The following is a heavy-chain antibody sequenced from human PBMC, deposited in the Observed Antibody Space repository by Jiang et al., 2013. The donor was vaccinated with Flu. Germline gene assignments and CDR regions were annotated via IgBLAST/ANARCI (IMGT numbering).Heavy chain of an antibody. CDR1: GFTFSSYS. Sequence: VQLVESGGGLVKPGGSLRLSCAASGFTFSSYSMNWVRQAPGKGLEWVSSISSSSSYICYADSVKGRFTISRDNAKNSLYLQMNSLRAEDTAVYYCAREGGQWLVRPPNFDYWGQGTLVTVSS. CDR2: ISSSSSYI. J-gene: IGHJ4*02. CDR3: AREGGQWLVRPPNFDY. D-gene: IGHD6-19*01. V-gene: IGHV3-21*01.